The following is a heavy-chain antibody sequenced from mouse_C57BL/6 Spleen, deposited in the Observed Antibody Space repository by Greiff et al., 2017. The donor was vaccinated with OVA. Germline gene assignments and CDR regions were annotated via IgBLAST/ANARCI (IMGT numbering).Heavy chain of an antibody. J-gene: IGHJ2*01. Sequence: EVQLQQSGPELVKPGASVKISCKASGYTFTDYYMNWVKQSHGKSLEWIGDINPNNGGTSYNQKFKGKATLTVDKSSSTAYMELRSLTSEDSAVYYCARVPPTTVVPYYFDYWGQGTTLTVSS. CDR2: INPNNGGT. V-gene: IGHV1-26*01. D-gene: IGHD1-1*01. CDR3: ARVPPTTVVPYYFDY. CDR1: GYTFTDYY.